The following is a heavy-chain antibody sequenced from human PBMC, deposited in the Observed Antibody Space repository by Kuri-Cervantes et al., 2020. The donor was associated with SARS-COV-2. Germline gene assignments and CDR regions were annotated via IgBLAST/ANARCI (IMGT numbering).Heavy chain of an antibody. V-gene: IGHV3-33*01. CDR3: ARDVSRIAAALVPDY. CDR1: GFTFSSYG. J-gene: IGHJ4*02. D-gene: IGHD6-13*01. Sequence: GESLKISCAASGFTFSSYGMHWVRQAPGKGLEWVAVIWYDGSNKYYADSVKGRFTISRDNSKNTLYLQMNSLRAEDTAVYYCARDVSRIAAALVPDYWGQGTLVPSPQ. CDR2: IWYDGSNK.